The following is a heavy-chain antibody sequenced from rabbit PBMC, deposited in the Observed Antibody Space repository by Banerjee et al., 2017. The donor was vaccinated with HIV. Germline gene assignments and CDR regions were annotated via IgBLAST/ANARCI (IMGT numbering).Heavy chain of an antibody. CDR3: AREDIGDSYFAFNL. CDR2: IYTGSGST. CDR1: GIDFSSGYD. Sequence: QSLEESGGGLVKPGGTLTLTCKASGIDFSSGYDMCWVRQAPGKGLEWIGCIYTGSGSTWYASWAKGRFTISKTSSTTVTLQLNSLTAADTATYFCAREDIGDSYFAFNLWGPGTLVTVS. V-gene: IGHV1S40*01. D-gene: IGHD7-1*01. J-gene: IGHJ4*01.